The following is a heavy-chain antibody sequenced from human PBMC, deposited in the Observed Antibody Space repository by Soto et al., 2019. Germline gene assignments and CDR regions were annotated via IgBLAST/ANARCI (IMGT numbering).Heavy chain of an antibody. CDR2: ISGSGGST. CDR1: GFTFSSYA. D-gene: IGHD3-22*01. CDR3: AKDFSRDYDSSGYLP. V-gene: IGHV3-23*01. Sequence: GGSLRLSCAASGFTFSSYAMSWVRQAPGKGLEWVSAISGSGGSTYYADSVKGRFTISRDNSKNTLYLQMNSLRAEDTAVYYCAKDFSRDYDSSGYLPWGQGTLVTVSS. J-gene: IGHJ5*02.